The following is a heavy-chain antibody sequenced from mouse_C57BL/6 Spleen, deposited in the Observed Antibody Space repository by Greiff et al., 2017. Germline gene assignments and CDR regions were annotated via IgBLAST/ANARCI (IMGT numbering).Heavy chain of an antibody. CDR1: GYTFTDYN. V-gene: IGHV1-18*01. CDR3: ARRGNYDDGDYDAMDY. D-gene: IGHD2-4*01. CDR2: INPNNGGT. Sequence: VQLQQSGPELVKPGASVKIPCKASGYTFTDYNMDWVKQSHGKSLEWIGDINPNNGGTIYNQKFKGKATLTVDKSSSTAYMELRSLTSEDTAVYYCARRGNYDDGDYDAMDYWGQGTSVTVSS. J-gene: IGHJ4*01.